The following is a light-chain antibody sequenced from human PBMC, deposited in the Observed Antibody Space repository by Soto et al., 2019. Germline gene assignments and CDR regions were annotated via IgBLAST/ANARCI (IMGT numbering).Light chain of an antibody. J-gene: IGLJ1*01. CDR1: RSDVGAYNS. CDR2: DVS. V-gene: IGLV2-14*01. Sequence: QSALTQPPSASGSPGQSVTISCAGTRSDVGAYNSVAWYQHNPGKAPKLMIYDVSNRPSGVSSRFSGSKSANTASLSISGLQADDEADYYCSSYTSSSTLVFGTGTKLTVL. CDR3: SSYTSSSTLV.